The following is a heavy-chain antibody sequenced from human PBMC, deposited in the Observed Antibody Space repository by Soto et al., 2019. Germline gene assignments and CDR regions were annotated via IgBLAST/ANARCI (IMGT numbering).Heavy chain of an antibody. Sequence: SVNVSCKSSGGTFSSYSISWVRQAPGQGLEWMGGIIPIFGTANYAQKFQGRVTITADESTSTAYMELSSLRSEDTAVYYCARNRFAGVATITGYYYYYYGMDVWGQGTTVTVSS. D-gene: IGHD5-12*01. CDR2: IIPIFGTA. V-gene: IGHV1-69*13. CDR1: GGTFSSYS. CDR3: ARNRFAGVATITGYYYYYYGMDV. J-gene: IGHJ6*02.